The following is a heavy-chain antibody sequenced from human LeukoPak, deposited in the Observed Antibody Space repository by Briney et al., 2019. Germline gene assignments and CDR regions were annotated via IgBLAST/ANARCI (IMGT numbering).Heavy chain of an antibody. D-gene: IGHD2-21*02. Sequence: ASVTVSCKASGYKFTSYYMHWVRQAPGQGLAWMGWINCNDAGTNYAHTFQDRSAMTRDPSITKVYMEVSRLTFDATAVYFWARSYCGGACYSTEFDAWGQGSLVTVSS. CDR1: GYKFTSYY. J-gene: IGHJ4*02. CDR2: INCNDAGT. V-gene: IGHV1-2*02. CDR3: ARSYCGGACYSTEFDA.